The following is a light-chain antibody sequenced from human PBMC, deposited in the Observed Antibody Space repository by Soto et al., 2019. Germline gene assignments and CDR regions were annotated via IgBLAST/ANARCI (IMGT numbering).Light chain of an antibody. CDR1: SSDVGGYDY. V-gene: IGLV2-8*01. J-gene: IGLJ1*01. CDR3: SSYAGSNKSV. Sequence: QSALTQPPSASGSPGQSVTISCVGTSSDVGGYDYVSWYQQHTGKAPKLIIYEVNKRPSGVPDRFSGSKSGNTASLTVSGLQPEDEADYYCSSYAGSNKSVFGTGTKVTVL. CDR2: EVN.